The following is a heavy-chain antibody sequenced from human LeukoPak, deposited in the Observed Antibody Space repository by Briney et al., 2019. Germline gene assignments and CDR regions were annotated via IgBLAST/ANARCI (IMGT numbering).Heavy chain of an antibody. Sequence: GGSLRLSCAASGFTFSSYAMSWVRQAPGKGLVWVSRINSDGSTTNYADSVKGRFTISRDNAKNTLCLQMNSLRADDTAVYYCANLYYGSGSYSSHYWGQGTLVTVSS. V-gene: IGHV3-74*01. D-gene: IGHD3-10*01. CDR1: GFTFSSYA. CDR2: INSDGSTT. CDR3: ANLYYGSGSYSSHY. J-gene: IGHJ4*02.